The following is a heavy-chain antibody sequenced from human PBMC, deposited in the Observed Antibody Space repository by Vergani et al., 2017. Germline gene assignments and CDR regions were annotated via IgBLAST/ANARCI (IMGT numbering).Heavy chain of an antibody. D-gene: IGHD5-12*01. Sequence: EVQLLESGGGLVQPGGSLRLSCAASGFTFSSYAMSWVRQVPGKGLEWVSGISGSSDTPYYADSVKGRFIISRDNSKNTQHLQMNSLRADDPAVYYCTKGSRGYTGYFFDYWGQGTMATVSS. J-gene: IGHJ4*02. V-gene: IGHV3-23*01. CDR3: TKGSRGYTGYFFDY. CDR1: GFTFSSYA. CDR2: ISGSSDTP.